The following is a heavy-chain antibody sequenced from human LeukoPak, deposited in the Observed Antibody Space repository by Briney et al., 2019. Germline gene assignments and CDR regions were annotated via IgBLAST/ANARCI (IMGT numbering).Heavy chain of an antibody. J-gene: IGHJ4*02. V-gene: IGHV3-30-3*01. Sequence: PGRSLRLSCAASGFTFSSYAMHWVRQAPGKGLEWVAVISYDGSNKYYADSVKGRFTISRDNSKNTLYLQMNSLRAEDTAVYYCARGSTIFGVVIISGYFDYWGQGTLVTVSP. CDR2: ISYDGSNK. CDR3: ARGSTIFGVVIISGYFDY. D-gene: IGHD3-3*01. CDR1: GFTFSSYA.